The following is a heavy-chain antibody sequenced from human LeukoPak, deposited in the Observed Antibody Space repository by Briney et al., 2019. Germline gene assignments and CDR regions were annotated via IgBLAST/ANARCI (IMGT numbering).Heavy chain of an antibody. CDR2: IYTSGDT. J-gene: IGHJ4*02. CDR3: AGGQMFTSGGFDD. D-gene: IGHD6-19*01. V-gene: IGHV3-53*01. CDR1: GFSVSNKY. Sequence: GGSLRLSCAASGFSVSNKYMSWVRRAPRKGLEWVSVIYTSGDTFYADSVRGRFTISRDNSKNTVNLQMNSLRAEDTALYYCAGGQMFTSGGFDDWGQGTLVTVSS.